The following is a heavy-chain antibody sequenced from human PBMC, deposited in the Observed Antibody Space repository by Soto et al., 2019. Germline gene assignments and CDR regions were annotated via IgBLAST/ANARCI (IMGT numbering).Heavy chain of an antibody. J-gene: IGHJ4*02. CDR1: GYTFTSYG. D-gene: IGHD6-19*01. Sequence: QVQLVQSGAEVKKPGASVKVSCKASGYTFTSYGSSWVRQAPGQGLERMGWISAYNGNTNYAQKLQGRVTMTTDTSTRTAYMELRSLRSADTAVYYCARDKSAAVAGTGDYWGQGTLVTVSS. CDR2: ISAYNGNT. V-gene: IGHV1-18*01. CDR3: ARDKSAAVAGTGDY.